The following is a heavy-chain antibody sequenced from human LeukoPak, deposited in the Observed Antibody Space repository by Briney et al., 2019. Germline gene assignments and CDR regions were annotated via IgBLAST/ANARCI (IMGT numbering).Heavy chain of an antibody. CDR3: AKVAVAGKKYHFDD. Sequence: GGSLRLSCAASGFTFSSYAMSWVRQAPGRGLDWVSGISGSGGSTYYADSVKGRFTISRDSSKNTLFLQMNNLRAEDTAVYYCAKVAVAGKKYHFDDWGQGTLVTVSS. V-gene: IGHV3-23*01. J-gene: IGHJ4*02. CDR2: ISGSGGST. D-gene: IGHD6-19*01. CDR1: GFTFSSYA.